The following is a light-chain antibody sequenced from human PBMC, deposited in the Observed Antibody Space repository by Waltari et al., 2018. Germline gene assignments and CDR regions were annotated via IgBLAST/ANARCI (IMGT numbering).Light chain of an antibody. V-gene: IGKV3-20*01. CDR3: QKYGTLPAT. Sequence: EIMLTQSPGTLSLSPGERATLSCRASQSISKYLAWYQQKPGQPPRLLIYDASSRATGIPDRFRGSGSGTDFSLTISRLEPEDFAVYYCQKYGTLPATFGQGTKVEIK. CDR1: QSISKY. J-gene: IGKJ1*01. CDR2: DAS.